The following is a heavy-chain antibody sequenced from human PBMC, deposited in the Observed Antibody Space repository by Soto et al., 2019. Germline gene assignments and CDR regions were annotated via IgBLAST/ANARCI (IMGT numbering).Heavy chain of an antibody. J-gene: IGHJ4*02. Sequence: GGSLRLSCSASGFTFRSYIMNWIRQAPGKGLEWVSSISSSSSYIYYADSVKGRFTISRDNAKNSLYLRMNSLRAEDAAGYYWARVGLRRVGLGELLFSSKIGLWGQGTLVTVSS. CDR3: ARVGLRRVGLGELLFSSKIGL. V-gene: IGHV3-21*04. D-gene: IGHD3-10*01. CDR2: ISSSSSYI. CDR1: GFTFRSYI.